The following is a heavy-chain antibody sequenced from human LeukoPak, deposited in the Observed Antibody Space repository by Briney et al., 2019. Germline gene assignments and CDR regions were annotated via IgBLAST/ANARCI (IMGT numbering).Heavy chain of an antibody. D-gene: IGHD6-19*01. CDR3: ARLGGSGWWGRTYYFDY. CDR2: IKQDGSEK. V-gene: IGHV3-7*01. Sequence: PGGSLRLSCAASGFTFSSYWMSWVRQAPGKGLEWVANIKQDGSEKYYVDSVKGRFTISRDNAKNSLYLQMNCLRAEDTAVYYCARLGGSGWWGRTYYFDYWGQGTLVTVSS. J-gene: IGHJ4*02. CDR1: GFTFSSYW.